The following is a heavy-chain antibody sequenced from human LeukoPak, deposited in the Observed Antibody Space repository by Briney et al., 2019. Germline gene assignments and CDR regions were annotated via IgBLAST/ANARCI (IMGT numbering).Heavy chain of an antibody. D-gene: IGHD3-22*01. CDR3: ARQSDSSGYYYLGAFDF. J-gene: IGHJ3*01. V-gene: IGHV4-4*07. CDR2: IYTSGNT. CDR1: GGSISGYY. Sequence: PSETLSLTCTVSGGSISGYYWSWIRQPAGKGLEWIGRIYTSGNTNYNPSLKSRLTMSVDTSKNQSSLKLSSVSAADTAVYYCARQSDSSGYYYLGAFDFWGQGTMVTVSS.